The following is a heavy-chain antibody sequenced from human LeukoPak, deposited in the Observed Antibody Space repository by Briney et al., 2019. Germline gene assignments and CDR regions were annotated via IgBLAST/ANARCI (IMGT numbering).Heavy chain of an antibody. Sequence: SVNVSCKASGGTFSSYAISWVRQAPGQGLEGMGRFIPILNLIDSAQKFQGRVTIPADKSTETAYMELSSLTSEDTAVYYCAMDTSSPIWGQGTLITVSS. V-gene: IGHV1-69*04. CDR1: GGTFSSYA. D-gene: IGHD5-18*01. J-gene: IGHJ4*02. CDR3: AMDTSSPI. CDR2: FIPILNLI.